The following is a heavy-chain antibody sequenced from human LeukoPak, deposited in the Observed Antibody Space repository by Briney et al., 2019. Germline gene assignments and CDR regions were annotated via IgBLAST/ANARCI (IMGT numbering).Heavy chain of an antibody. D-gene: IGHD5-18*01. CDR1: GGTFSSYA. CDR2: ISAYNGNT. V-gene: IGHV1-18*01. Sequence: ASVTVSCKASGGTFSSYAISWVRQAPGQGLEWMGWISAYNGNTNYAQKLQGRVTMTTDTSTSTAYMELRSLRSDDTAVYYCARRAYTYGYYFDYWGQGTLVTVSS. CDR3: ARRAYTYGYYFDY. J-gene: IGHJ4*02.